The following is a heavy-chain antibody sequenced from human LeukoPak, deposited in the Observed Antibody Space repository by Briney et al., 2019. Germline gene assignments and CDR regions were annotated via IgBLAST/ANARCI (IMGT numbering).Heavy chain of an antibody. CDR3: AAGLSPHYDFWSGYSAYGMDV. V-gene: IGHV1-58*02. CDR2: IVVGSGNT. J-gene: IGHJ6*02. D-gene: IGHD3-3*01. CDR1: GFTFTSSA. Sequence: SVTVSCKASGFTFTSSAMQRVRQARGQLLEWIGWIVVGSGNTNYAQKFQERVTITRDMSTSTAYMELSSLRSEDTAVYYCAAGLSPHYDFWSGYSAYGMDVWGQGTTVTVSS.